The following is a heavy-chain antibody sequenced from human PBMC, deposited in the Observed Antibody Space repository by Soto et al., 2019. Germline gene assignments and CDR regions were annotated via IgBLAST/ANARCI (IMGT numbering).Heavy chain of an antibody. CDR1: GGSISSGGYY. J-gene: IGHJ4*02. CDR2: IYYSGSP. Sequence: QVQLQESGPGLVKPSQTLSLTGPVSGGSISSGGYYWSWIRQHPGKGLEWIGYIYYSGSPSYNPSLKSRVTISIDTSKNQFSVKVSCVTAADKAVYYCARDGGYGSGSYRFDYWGQGTRVTVSS. CDR3: ARDGGYGSGSYRFDY. D-gene: IGHD3-10*01. V-gene: IGHV4-31*03.